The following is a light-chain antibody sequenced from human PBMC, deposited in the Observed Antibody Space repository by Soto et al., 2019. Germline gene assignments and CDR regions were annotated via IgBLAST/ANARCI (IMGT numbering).Light chain of an antibody. CDR2: DAS. J-gene: IGKJ5*01. CDR3: QQFGSSPSIT. Sequence: EIVLTQSPATLSLSPGERATLSCRASQSVSSYLAWYQQKPGQAPRLLIYDASNRATGIPARFSGSGSGTDFTLTISRLEPEDFAVYYCQQFGSSPSITFGQGTRLDIK. V-gene: IGKV3-11*01. CDR1: QSVSSY.